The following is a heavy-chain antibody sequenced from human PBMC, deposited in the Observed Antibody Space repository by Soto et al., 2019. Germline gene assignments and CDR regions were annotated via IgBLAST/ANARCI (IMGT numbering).Heavy chain of an antibody. Sequence: PGGSLRLSCAASGFTFSSYSMNWVRQAPGKGLEWVSSISSSSSYIYYADSVKGRFTISRDNAKNSLYLQMNSLRAEDTAVYYCAREVMGFGDHYYYMAVWGKGTSVTVSS. V-gene: IGHV3-21*01. J-gene: IGHJ6*03. D-gene: IGHD3-10*01. CDR2: ISSSSSYI. CDR1: GFTFSSYS. CDR3: AREVMGFGDHYYYMAV.